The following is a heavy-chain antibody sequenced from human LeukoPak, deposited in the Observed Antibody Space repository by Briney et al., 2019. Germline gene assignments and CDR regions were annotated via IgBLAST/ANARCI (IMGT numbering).Heavy chain of an antibody. J-gene: IGHJ4*02. V-gene: IGHV4-59*01. CDR3: ARDPFD. Sequence: SGTLSLTCTVSGGSMNNDHWSWVRQPPGKGLEWIGYLSYSGTTKYNPSFKSRVTISVDTSKNLFSLKLTSVTAADTAVYYCARDPFDWGQGTLVIVSS. CDR2: LSYSGTT. CDR1: GGSMNNDH.